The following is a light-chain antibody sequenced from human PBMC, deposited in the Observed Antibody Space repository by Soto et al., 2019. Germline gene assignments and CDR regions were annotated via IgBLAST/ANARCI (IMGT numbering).Light chain of an antibody. CDR1: QSFGTW. CDR3: QQYNSDSFYT. CDR2: RTS. Sequence: DIQLTQSPSTLSASVGDRVAITCRASQSFGTWLAWYQQKPGKAPNLLIYRTSSLGRGVPSRFSGGGSWTEFTLTISSLQPDDFATYYCQQYNSDSFYTFGQGTKVEIK. J-gene: IGKJ2*01. V-gene: IGKV1-5*03.